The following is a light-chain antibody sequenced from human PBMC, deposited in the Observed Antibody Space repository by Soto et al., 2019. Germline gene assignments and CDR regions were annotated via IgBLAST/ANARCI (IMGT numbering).Light chain of an antibody. CDR2: AAS. CDR1: QTITGS. J-gene: IGKJ2*01. Sequence: DIQMTQSPSTLSASLGDRVTITCRTSQTITGSLAWYQQKPGKAPKLLVFAASALESEVPSRFSGGGSGTEFTLTMSSLQPDDFATYYCQQYESYSYTFGQGTKLEIK. CDR3: QQYESYSYT. V-gene: IGKV1-5*03.